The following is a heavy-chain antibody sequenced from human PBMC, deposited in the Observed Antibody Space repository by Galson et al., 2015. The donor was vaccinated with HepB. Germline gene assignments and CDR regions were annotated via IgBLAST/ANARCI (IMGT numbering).Heavy chain of an antibody. Sequence: SLRLSCAGSGFVSSNFGMHWVRQAPGKGLEWVALISFDGRNKYYADSVKGRFTISRDNSKNTLYLQMSSLRAEDTAVYYCAREGMAGTLDYWGQGTLITVSS. CDR3: AREGMAGTLDY. CDR1: GFVSSNFG. CDR2: ISFDGRNK. D-gene: IGHD6-19*01. V-gene: IGHV3-30*03. J-gene: IGHJ4*02.